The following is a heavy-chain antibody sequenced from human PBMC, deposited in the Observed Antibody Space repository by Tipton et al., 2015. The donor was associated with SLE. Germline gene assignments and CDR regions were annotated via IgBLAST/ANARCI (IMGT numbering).Heavy chain of an antibody. V-gene: IGHV4-59*11. CDR2: TFSSGST. Sequence: LRLSCTVSGGSISSQYWSWIRQPPGKGLEWIGYTFSSGSTNYNPSLKSRVTISVDTSKNQFSLKLNSVTAADTAVYYCARVQEGGYDYYGMDVWGQGTAVNVSS. CDR3: ARVQEGGYDYYGMDV. J-gene: IGHJ6*02. CDR1: GGSISSQY. D-gene: IGHD3-16*01.